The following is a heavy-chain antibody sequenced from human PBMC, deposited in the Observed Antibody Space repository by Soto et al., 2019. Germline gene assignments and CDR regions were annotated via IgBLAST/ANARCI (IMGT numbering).Heavy chain of an antibody. V-gene: IGHV4-59*01. CDR2: IYYSGST. CDR3: ARLPWADYGGIFDP. J-gene: IGHJ5*02. CDR1: GGSISNYY. D-gene: IGHD4-17*01. Sequence: SETLSLTCTVSGGSISNYYWSWIRHPPGKKLGWIGYIYYSGSTNYNPSLKSRVTISVDTSKNQFSLKLYSVTTADTAMYYCARLPWADYGGIFDPWGQGTLVTVSS.